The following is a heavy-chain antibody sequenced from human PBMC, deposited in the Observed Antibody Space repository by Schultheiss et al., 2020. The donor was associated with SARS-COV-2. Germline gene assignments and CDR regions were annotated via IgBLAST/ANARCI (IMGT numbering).Heavy chain of an antibody. CDR2: ISSNGGST. CDR1: GFTFSSYA. J-gene: IGHJ6*02. Sequence: GESLKISCSASGFTFSSYAMHWVRQAPGKGLEYVSAISSNGGSTYYADSVKGRFTISRDNSKNTLYLQMSSLRAEDTAVYYCVKGDYGDYVGLGGMDVWGQGTTVTVSS. V-gene: IGHV3-64D*06. CDR3: VKGDYGDYVGLGGMDV. D-gene: IGHD4-17*01.